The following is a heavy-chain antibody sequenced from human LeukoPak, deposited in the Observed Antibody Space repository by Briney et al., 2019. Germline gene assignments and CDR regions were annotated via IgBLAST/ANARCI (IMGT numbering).Heavy chain of an antibody. Sequence: ASVKVSCKASGYTFTGYYMHWVRQAPGQGLEWMGWINPNSGGTNYAQKFQGRVTMTRDTSISTAYMELSRLRSDDTAVYYCARVTVGVCSSTSCQRGFGYWGQGTLVTVSS. J-gene: IGHJ4*02. D-gene: IGHD2-2*01. CDR2: INPNSGGT. V-gene: IGHV1-2*02. CDR1: GYTFTGYY. CDR3: ARVTVGVCSSTSCQRGFGY.